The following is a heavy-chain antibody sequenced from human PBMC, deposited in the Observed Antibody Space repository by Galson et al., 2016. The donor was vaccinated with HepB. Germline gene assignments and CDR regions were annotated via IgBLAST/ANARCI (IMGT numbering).Heavy chain of an antibody. J-gene: IGHJ4*02. CDR1: GFTFSSYA. V-gene: IGHV3-23*01. Sequence: SLRLSCAASGFTFSSYAMSWVRQSPGKGLEWVSAISGSGITYYADSVKGRFTISRDDSNNALYLQMSSLRAEDTAVYYCAKCPHYYDISGYYSLWGQGTQVTVSS. CDR2: ISGSGIT. CDR3: AKCPHYYDISGYYSL. D-gene: IGHD3-22*01.